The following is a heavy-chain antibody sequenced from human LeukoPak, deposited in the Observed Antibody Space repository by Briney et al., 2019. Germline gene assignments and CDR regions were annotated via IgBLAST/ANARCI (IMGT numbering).Heavy chain of an antibody. D-gene: IGHD3-22*01. V-gene: IGHV3-43D*03. J-gene: IGHJ4*02. CDR1: GFTFDDYA. Sequence: PGGSLRLSCAASGFTFDDYAMHWVRQAPGKGLECVSLISWDGDSTYYSDSVTGRFTISRDNNKNSLYLQMNSLRTEDTALYYCATAPYDSIGIFDYWGQGTLVTVSS. CDR2: ISWDGDST. CDR3: ATAPYDSIGIFDY.